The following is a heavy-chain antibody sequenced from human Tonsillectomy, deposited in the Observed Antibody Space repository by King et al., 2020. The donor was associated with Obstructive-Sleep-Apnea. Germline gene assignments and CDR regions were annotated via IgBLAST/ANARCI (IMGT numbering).Heavy chain of an antibody. D-gene: IGHD4-17*01. J-gene: IGHJ4*02. CDR1: GGSISSGAYS. Sequence: QLQESGPGLVKPSQTLSLTCAVSGGSISSGAYSWSWIRQPPGKGLEWIGYIYYSGSTYYNPSLKSRVTISVDTSTNQFSLKLSSVTAADTAVYYCARGGDYGDYRTAVGADYWGQGTLVTVSS. CDR3: ARGGDYGDYRTAVGADY. V-gene: IGHV4-30-4*07. CDR2: IYYSGST.